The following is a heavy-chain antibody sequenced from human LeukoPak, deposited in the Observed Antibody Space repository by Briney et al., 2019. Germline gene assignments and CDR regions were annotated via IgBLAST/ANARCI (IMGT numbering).Heavy chain of an antibody. CDR3: ARRPTYCGGDCYPASFDI. CDR2: IYYSGST. J-gene: IGHJ3*02. CDR1: GGSISSYY. Sequence: PSETLSLTCTVSGGSISSYYWSWIRQPPGKGLEWIGYIYYSGSTNYNPSLKSRVTISVDTSKNQFSLKLSSVTAAGTAVYYCARRPTYCGGDCYPASFDIWGQGTMVTVSS. D-gene: IGHD2-21*02. V-gene: IGHV4-59*01.